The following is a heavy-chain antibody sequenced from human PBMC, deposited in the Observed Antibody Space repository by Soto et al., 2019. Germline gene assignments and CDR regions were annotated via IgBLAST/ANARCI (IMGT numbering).Heavy chain of an antibody. Sequence: SETLSLTCAVYGGSFSGYYWSWIRQPPGKGLEWIGEINHSGSTNYNPSLKSRVTISVDTSKNQFSLKLSSVTAADTAVYYCARGLGIPYFDYWGQGTLVTVSS. J-gene: IGHJ4*02. CDR2: INHSGST. CDR3: ARGLGIPYFDY. CDR1: GGSFSGYY. V-gene: IGHV4-34*01. D-gene: IGHD3-10*01.